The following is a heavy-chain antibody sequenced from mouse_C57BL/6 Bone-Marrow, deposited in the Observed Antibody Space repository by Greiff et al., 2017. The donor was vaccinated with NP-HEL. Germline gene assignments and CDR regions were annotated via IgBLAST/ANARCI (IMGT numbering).Heavy chain of an antibody. Sequence: EVKLMESGGDLVKPGGSLKLSCAASGFTFSSYGMSWVRQTPDQRLEWVATISSGGSYTYYPDSVKGRFTISRDNATNTIYLQLSSLTSEDTAMYYWASPYSDVSSCAGMDYWGQGTSVTVSS. J-gene: IGHJ4*01. CDR2: ISSGGSYT. CDR1: GFTFSSYG. V-gene: IGHV5-6*01. CDR3: ASPYSDVSSCAGMDY. D-gene: IGHD1-1*01.